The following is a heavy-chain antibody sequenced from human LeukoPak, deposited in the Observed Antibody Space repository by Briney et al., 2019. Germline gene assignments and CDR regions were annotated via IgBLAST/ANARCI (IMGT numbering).Heavy chain of an antibody. CDR1: GGSVSSGSYY. J-gene: IGHJ4*02. V-gene: IGHV4-61*01. CDR3: ARGDYGSGSSLDY. Sequence: SETLSLTCTVSGGSVSSGSYYWSWIRQPPGKGLEWIGYIYYSGSTNYNPSLKSRVTISVDTSKNQFSLKLSFVTAADTAVYYCARGDYGSGSSLDYWGQGTLVTVSS. CDR2: IYYSGST. D-gene: IGHD3-10*01.